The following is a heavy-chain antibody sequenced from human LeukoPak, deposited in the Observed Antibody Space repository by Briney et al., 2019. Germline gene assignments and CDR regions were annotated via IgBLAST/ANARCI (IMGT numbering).Heavy chain of an antibody. CDR2: IIPIFGTA. D-gene: IGHD3-22*01. CDR1: GGTFSSYA. J-gene: IGHJ4*02. Sequence: SVKVSCKASGGTFSSYAISWVRQAPGQGLEWMGGIIPIFGTANYAQKFQGRVTITADESTSTAYMELSSLRSEDTAVYYCARDLYYDSSGYGSLFDYWGQGTLVTVSS. V-gene: IGHV1-69*13. CDR3: ARDLYYDSSGYGSLFDY.